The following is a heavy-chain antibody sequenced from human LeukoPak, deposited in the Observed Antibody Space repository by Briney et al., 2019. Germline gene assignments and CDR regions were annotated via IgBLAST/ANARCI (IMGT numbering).Heavy chain of an antibody. CDR2: INSDGSLT. CDR1: GFTFSRYW. CDR3: VRVAPYGDFLGDAFDI. D-gene: IGHD4-17*01. J-gene: IGHJ3*02. V-gene: IGHV3-74*01. Sequence: GGSLRLSCAAPGFTFSRYWMHWVRHAPGKGLVCVSRINSDGSLTRNGDSVKGRFTISRDNAQNTLYLQMNSLRPEDTAVYFCVRVAPYGDFLGDAFDIWGQGTMVTVSS.